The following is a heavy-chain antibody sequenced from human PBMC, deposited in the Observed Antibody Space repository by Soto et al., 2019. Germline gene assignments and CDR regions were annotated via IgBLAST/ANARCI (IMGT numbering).Heavy chain of an antibody. D-gene: IGHD3-10*01. CDR3: ARGALWFGELFPGAFDT. Sequence: ASVKVSCKASGYTFTSYDINWVRQATGQGLERMGWMNPNSGNTGYAQKFQGRVTMTRNTSIGTAYMERSSLRSEDPAVYYCARGALWFGELFPGAFDTWGQRTMVTL. V-gene: IGHV1-8*01. CDR1: GYTFTSYD. J-gene: IGHJ3*02. CDR2: MNPNSGNT.